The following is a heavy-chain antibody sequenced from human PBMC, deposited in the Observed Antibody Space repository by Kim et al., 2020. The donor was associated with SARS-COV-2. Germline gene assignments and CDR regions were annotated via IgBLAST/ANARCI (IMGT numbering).Heavy chain of an antibody. J-gene: IGHJ4*02. CDR3: ARDRRGGSGYDY. D-gene: IGHD2-15*01. Sequence: NYNPSLKSRVTISVDTSKNQCSLKLSSVTAADTAVYYCARDRRGGSGYDYWGQGTLVTVSS. V-gene: IGHV4-59*01.